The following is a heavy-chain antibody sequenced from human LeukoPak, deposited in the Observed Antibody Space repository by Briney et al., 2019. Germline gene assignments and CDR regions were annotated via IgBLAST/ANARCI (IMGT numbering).Heavy chain of an antibody. D-gene: IGHD3-10*01. CDR2: IYHSGST. Sequence: PSETLSLTCIVSGYSISSVYYWGWIRQPPGKGLEWIGSIYHSGSTYYNPSLKSRVTISVDTSKNQFSLKLSSVTAADTAVYYCARYYGSGSKTVRAIDYWGQGTLVIVSS. J-gene: IGHJ4*02. V-gene: IGHV4-38-2*02. CDR3: ARYYGSGSKTVRAIDY. CDR1: GYSISSVYY.